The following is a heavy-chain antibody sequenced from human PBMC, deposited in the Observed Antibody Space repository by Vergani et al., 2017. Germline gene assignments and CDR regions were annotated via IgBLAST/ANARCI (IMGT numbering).Heavy chain of an antibody. Sequence: QAQLQEPGPGLVKPPETLSLTCTVSGASVNSYYWSWIRQPPGKGLEWMGYVSFRGDTLYDPSVKGRMTISLNTSSNQFSLYLTSVTAADTAVYYCARSRIYYGAGSPDYWGQGTLVTVSS. CDR3: ARSRIYYGAGSPDY. V-gene: IGHV4-59*02. D-gene: IGHD3-10*01. CDR1: GASVNSYY. J-gene: IGHJ4*02. CDR2: VSFRGDT.